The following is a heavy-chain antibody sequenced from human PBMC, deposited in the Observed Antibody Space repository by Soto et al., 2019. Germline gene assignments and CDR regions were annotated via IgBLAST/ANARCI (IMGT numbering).Heavy chain of an antibody. V-gene: IGHV3-23*01. D-gene: IGHD4-17*01. CDR3: VKHPEPFGDSRFDY. CDR1: GFTFSSYA. CDR2: INTGGNT. J-gene: IGHJ4*02. Sequence: EVQLLESGGGLVQPGGSLRLSCAASGFTFSSYAMSWVRQAPGKGLEWVSVINTGGNTYYADSVKGRFTISRDNSKNTLYLQMNSLRVEDTAVYYCVKHPEPFGDSRFDYWGQGILVTVSS.